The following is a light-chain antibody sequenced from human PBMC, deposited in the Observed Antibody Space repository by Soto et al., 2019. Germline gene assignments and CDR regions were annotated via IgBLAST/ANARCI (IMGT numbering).Light chain of an antibody. Sequence: QSVLTQPRSVSGSPGQSVTISCTGTSSDVGGYNYVSWYQQHPGKAPKFMIYDVSKRPSGVPDRFSGSKSGNTASLTISGLQAEDEADYYCCSYAGNYGFRVFGTGTKLTVL. CDR3: CSYAGNYGFRV. V-gene: IGLV2-11*01. CDR2: DVS. J-gene: IGLJ1*01. CDR1: SSDVGGYNY.